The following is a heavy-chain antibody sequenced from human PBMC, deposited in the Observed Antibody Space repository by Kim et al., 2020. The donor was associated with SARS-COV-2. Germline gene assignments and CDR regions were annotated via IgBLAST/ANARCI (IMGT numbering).Heavy chain of an antibody. V-gene: IGHV4-59*01. CDR3: ARGGIAVAGTSGDAFDI. CDR2: IYYSGST. D-gene: IGHD6-19*01. CDR1: GGSISSYY. Sequence: SETLSLTCTVSGGSISSYYWSWIRQPPGKGLEWIGYIYYSGSTNYNPSLKSRVTISVDTSKNQFSLKLSSVTAADTAVYYCARGGIAVAGTSGDAFDIWG. J-gene: IGHJ3*02.